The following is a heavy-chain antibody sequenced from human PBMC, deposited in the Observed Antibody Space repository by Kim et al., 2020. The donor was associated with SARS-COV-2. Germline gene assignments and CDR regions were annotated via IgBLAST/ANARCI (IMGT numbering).Heavy chain of an antibody. V-gene: IGHV1-69*13. CDR1: GGTFSSYA. J-gene: IGHJ4*02. CDR3: AKEMATTKPAFDY. Sequence: SVKVSCKASGGTFSSYAISWVRQAPGQGLEWMGGIIPIFGTANYAQKFQGRVTITADESTSTAYMELSSLRSEDTAVYYCAKEMATTKPAFDYWGQGTLVTVSS. CDR2: IIPIFGTA. D-gene: IGHD5-12*01.